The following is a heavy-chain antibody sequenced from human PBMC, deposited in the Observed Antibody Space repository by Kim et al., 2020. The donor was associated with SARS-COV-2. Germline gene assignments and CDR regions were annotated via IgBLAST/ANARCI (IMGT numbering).Heavy chain of an antibody. Sequence: GGSLRLSCTASGFTFGDYAMSWFRQAPGKGLEWVGFIRSKAYGGTTEYAASVKGRFTISRDDSKSIAHLQMNSLKTEDTAVYYCTRVRIQLSSPYYFDYWGQGTLVTVSS. D-gene: IGHD5-18*01. CDR2: IRSKAYGGTT. CDR1: GFTFGDYA. J-gene: IGHJ4*02. CDR3: TRVRIQLSSPYYFDY. V-gene: IGHV3-49*03.